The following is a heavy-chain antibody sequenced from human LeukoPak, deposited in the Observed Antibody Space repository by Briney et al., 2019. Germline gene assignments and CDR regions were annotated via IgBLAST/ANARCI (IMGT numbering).Heavy chain of an antibody. D-gene: IGHD5-12*01. V-gene: IGHV3-66*01. CDR1: EFSVGSNY. Sequence: GGSLRLSCAASEFSVGSNYMTWLRQAPGKGLEWVSLIYSGGSTYYADSVKGRFTISRDTSKKTLYLQMNSLRAEDTAVYYCARWPSGYHNTGGQGTLVTVSS. CDR2: IYSGGST. J-gene: IGHJ4*02. CDR3: ARWPSGYHNT.